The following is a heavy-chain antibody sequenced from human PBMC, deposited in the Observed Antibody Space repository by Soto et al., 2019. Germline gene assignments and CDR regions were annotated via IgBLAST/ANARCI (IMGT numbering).Heavy chain of an antibody. D-gene: IGHD4-17*01. V-gene: IGHV3-23*01. CDR3: SRDIGDYNYYYYGMDV. CDR2: LSNGGRNK. Sequence: PGGSLRLSCAASGFTFSSYAMSWVRQAPGEGLEWVSALSNGGRNKYYADSVKGRFTISRDNSKNTLYLQVNSLRAEDTAVYYCSRDIGDYNYYYYGMDVWGQGTTVTVSS. CDR1: GFTFSSYA. J-gene: IGHJ6*02.